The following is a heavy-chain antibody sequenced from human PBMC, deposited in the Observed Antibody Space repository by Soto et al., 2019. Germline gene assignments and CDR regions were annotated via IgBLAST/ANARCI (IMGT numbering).Heavy chain of an antibody. CDR2: INPKSGDT. CDR1: GYTFTSYY. Sequence: ASVKVSCKASGYTFTSYYMYWVRQAPGQGLEWVGRINPKSGDTNYAQRFQGRVSMTRDTSISTSYLELSSLTSDDTALYYCATFKQAPNRMDFWGQGTLVTVSS. V-gene: IGHV1-2*06. D-gene: IGHD2-15*01. J-gene: IGHJ4*02. CDR3: ATFKQAPNRMDF.